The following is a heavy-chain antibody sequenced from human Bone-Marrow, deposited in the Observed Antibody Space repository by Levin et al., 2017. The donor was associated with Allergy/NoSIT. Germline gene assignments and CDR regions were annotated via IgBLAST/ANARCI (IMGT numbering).Heavy chain of an antibody. CDR3: LIVGGTKV. CDR2: VKNKANSYIT. CDR1: GFSFSDHY. Sequence: LSLTCAASGFSFSDHYMDWVRQAPGKGLELVGRVKNKANSYITEYAASVKGRFTISRDDSKNSVYLQMNSLKTEDTAVYYCLIVGGTKVWGQGTLVTVSS. D-gene: IGHD1-26*01. J-gene: IGHJ4*02. V-gene: IGHV3-72*01.